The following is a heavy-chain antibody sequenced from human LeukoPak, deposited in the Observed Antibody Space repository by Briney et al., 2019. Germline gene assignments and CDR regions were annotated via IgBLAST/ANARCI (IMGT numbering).Heavy chain of an antibody. Sequence: PGGSLRLSCAASGFTFTNYWMTWVRQAPGKGLEWVANIKQDGSEKYYVDSVKGRFTISRDNAKNSLYLQMNSLRADDTAVYYCARDRYCSAGACSYYFDYWGQGTLVTVSS. CDR3: ARDRYCSAGACSYYFDY. V-gene: IGHV3-7*01. CDR1: GFTFTNYW. J-gene: IGHJ4*02. CDR2: IKQDGSEK. D-gene: IGHD2-15*01.